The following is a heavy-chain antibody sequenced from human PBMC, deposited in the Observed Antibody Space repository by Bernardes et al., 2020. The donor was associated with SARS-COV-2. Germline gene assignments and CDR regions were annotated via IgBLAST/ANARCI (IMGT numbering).Heavy chain of an antibody. Sequence: ASVKVSCKASGYTFTNFGISWVRQAPGQGLEWMGWISAYNGNTEYAEKIQGRVAMTIDTSTSTAYMELRSLRSDDTAMYYCARDFHKSNPLALWVYWGQGTLVTVSS. CDR2: ISAYNGNT. CDR1: GYTFTNFG. D-gene: IGHD3-16*01. J-gene: IGHJ4*02. CDR3: ARDFHKSNPLALWVY. V-gene: IGHV1-18*01.